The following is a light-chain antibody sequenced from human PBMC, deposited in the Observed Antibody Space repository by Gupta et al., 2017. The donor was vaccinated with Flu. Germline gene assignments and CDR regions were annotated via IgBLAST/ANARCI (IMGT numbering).Light chain of an antibody. J-gene: IGLJ2*01. V-gene: IGLV2-14*03. CDR3: RSYTTSSTKV. CDR1: ISDLGTYNY. Sequence: QSALTQPASVSGSPGQSITISCTGTISDLGTYNYVSWYQQHPGKAPKLIIYDVSNRPSGISNRFSGSPSGYTASLTISGLQAEDEADYYCRSYTTSSTKVFGGGTRLTVL. CDR2: DVS.